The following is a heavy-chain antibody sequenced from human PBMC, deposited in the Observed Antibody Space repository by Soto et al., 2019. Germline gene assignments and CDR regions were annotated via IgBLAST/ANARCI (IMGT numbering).Heavy chain of an antibody. J-gene: IGHJ4*02. V-gene: IGHV4-34*01. Sequence: SETLSLTCVVYVGSLSSYYWSWIRQPPGKGLDWIGEINNSGTTKYNPSLKSPVTISVDTSKSQFSLNLSSVTAADTAVYYCASPSRCDSSGYYFDSWGQGTQVTVSS. CDR2: INNSGTT. CDR1: VGSLSSYY. CDR3: ASPSRCDSSGYYFDS. D-gene: IGHD3-22*01.